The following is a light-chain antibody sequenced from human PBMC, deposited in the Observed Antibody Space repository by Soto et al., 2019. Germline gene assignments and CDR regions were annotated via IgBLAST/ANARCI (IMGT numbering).Light chain of an antibody. J-gene: IGKJ1*01. Sequence: IQMNQSPATLSASIGDRVTITCRASQSISSWLAWYQQKPGKAPKLLIYDASSLESGVPSRFSGSGSGTEFTLTISSLQPDDFATYYCQQYNSYLFGEGTKVDIK. CDR1: QSISSW. V-gene: IGKV1-5*01. CDR3: QQYNSYL. CDR2: DAS.